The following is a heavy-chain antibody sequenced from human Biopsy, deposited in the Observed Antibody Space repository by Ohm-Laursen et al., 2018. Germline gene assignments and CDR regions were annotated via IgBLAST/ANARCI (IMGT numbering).Heavy chain of an antibody. D-gene: IGHD2-8*01. Sequence: SQTLSLTCTVSGASISSAAYHWSWIRQLPGKGLEWIGYISHSGSTSYNPSLRSLFTISTDTSTNQFSLKVRSVTAADTAMYYCAGATYGTSLYDPWGQGILVTVSS. CDR1: GASISSAAYH. J-gene: IGHJ5*02. CDR3: AGATYGTSLYDP. V-gene: IGHV4-31*01. CDR2: ISHSGST.